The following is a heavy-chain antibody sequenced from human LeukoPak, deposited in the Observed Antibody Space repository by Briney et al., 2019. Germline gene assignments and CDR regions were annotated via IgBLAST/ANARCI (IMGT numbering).Heavy chain of an antibody. CDR3: AKLQEKYSYGYFYFDY. J-gene: IGHJ4*02. CDR2: ISGSGGST. V-gene: IGHV3-23*01. CDR1: GFTFSSYA. Sequence: PGGSLRLSCAASGFTFSSYAMSWVRQAPGKGLEWVSAISGSGGSTYYADSVKGRFTISRDNSKNTLYLQMNSLRAEDTAVYYCAKLQEKYSYGYFYFDYWGQGTLVTVSS. D-gene: IGHD5-18*01.